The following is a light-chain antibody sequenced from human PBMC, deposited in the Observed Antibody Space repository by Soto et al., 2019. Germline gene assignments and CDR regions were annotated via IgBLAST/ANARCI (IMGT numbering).Light chain of an antibody. V-gene: IGLV2-14*01. CDR2: DVY. CDR3: SSYTTSSSYA. Sequence: QSVLTQPASVSGSPGQSITISCTGTSSDVGGFNYVSWYQQHPGKAPKLLIFDVYSRPSGISNRFSGSKSGNTASLTISGLQAEDEADYYRSSYTTSSSYAFGAGTKVTVL. CDR1: SSDVGGFNY. J-gene: IGLJ1*01.